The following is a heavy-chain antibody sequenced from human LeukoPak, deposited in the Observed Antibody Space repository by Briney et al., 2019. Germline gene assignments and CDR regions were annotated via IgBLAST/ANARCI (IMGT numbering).Heavy chain of an antibody. D-gene: IGHD3-22*01. CDR1: GGSISSGSYY. J-gene: IGHJ4*02. V-gene: IGHV4-61*02. CDR2: IYTSGST. Sequence: SETLSLTCTVSGGSISSGSYYWSWIRQPAGKGLEWIGRIYTSGSTNYNPSLKSRVTISVDTSKNQFSLKLSSVTAADTAVYYCAREDSSGFEDYWGQGTLVTVSS. CDR3: AREDSSGFEDY.